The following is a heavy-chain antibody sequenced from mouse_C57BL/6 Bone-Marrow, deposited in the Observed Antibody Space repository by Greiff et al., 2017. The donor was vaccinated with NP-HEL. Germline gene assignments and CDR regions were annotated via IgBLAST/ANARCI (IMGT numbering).Heavy chain of an antibody. Sequence: EVQLQESGGDLVKPGGSLKLSCAASGFTFSSYGMSWVRQTPDKRLEWVATISSGGSYTYYPDSVKGQFTISRDNAKNTLYLQMSSLKSEDTAMYCCAIVTFDYWGQGTTLTVSS. J-gene: IGHJ2*01. D-gene: IGHD2-5*01. V-gene: IGHV5-6*01. CDR1: GFTFSSYG. CDR2: ISSGGSYT. CDR3: AIVTFDY.